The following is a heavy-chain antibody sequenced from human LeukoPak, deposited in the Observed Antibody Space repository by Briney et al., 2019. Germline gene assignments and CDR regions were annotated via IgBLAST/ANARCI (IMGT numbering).Heavy chain of an antibody. J-gene: IGHJ4*02. D-gene: IGHD6-13*01. V-gene: IGHV4-59*01. CDR2: IYYSGST. CDR3: ARGGWYSSSWSFDY. Sequence: SETLSLTCAVSGGSLSRYFWSWIRQPPGKGLEWIGYIYYSGSTNYIPSLKSRVTISVDTSKNQFSLKLSSVTAADTAVYYCARGGWYSSSWSFDYWGQGTLVTVSS. CDR1: GGSLSRYF.